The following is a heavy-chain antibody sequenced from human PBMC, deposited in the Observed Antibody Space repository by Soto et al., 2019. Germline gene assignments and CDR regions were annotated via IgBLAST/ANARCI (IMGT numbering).Heavy chain of an antibody. V-gene: IGHV4-30-4*01. CDR1: GGSISSGDYY. CDR2: IYYSGST. Sequence: SETLSLTCTVSGGSISSGDYYWSWIRQPPGKGLEWIGYIYYSGSTYYNPSLKSRVTISVDTSKNQFSLKLSSVTAADTAVYYCARDLGDSNWFDPWGQGTLVTVSS. J-gene: IGHJ5*02. CDR3: ARDLGDSNWFDP. D-gene: IGHD2-21*02.